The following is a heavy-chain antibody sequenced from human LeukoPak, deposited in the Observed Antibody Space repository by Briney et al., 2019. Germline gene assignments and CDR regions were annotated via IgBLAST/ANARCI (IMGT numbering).Heavy chain of an antibody. CDR2: IKQDGSEK. Sequence: GGSLRLSCAASGFTFRSCWMSWVRQAPGKGLEWVANIKQDGSEKYYMDSVKARFTISRDNAKNSLYLQMNSLRAEDTAVYYCARVYAGHAGFFDYWGQGTLVTVSS. CDR3: ARVYAGHAGFFDY. D-gene: IGHD1-14*01. V-gene: IGHV3-7*01. J-gene: IGHJ4*02. CDR1: GFTFRSCW.